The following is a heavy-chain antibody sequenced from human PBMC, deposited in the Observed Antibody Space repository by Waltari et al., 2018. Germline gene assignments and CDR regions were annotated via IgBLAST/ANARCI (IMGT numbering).Heavy chain of an antibody. V-gene: IGHV3-7*01. D-gene: IGHD3-22*01. CDR2: RKQDGSEK. J-gene: IGHJ4*02. CDR3: ATRPHKSARDVYYGVFDY. CDR1: GFTFSNYW. Sequence: EVHLVESGGGLVQPGGSLRLSCVGSGFTFSNYWMTWVRQVPGKGLEWVANRKQDGSEKYYVDSVKGRFTISRDNAKNSLYLQMNSLRAEDTAVYYCATRPHKSARDVYYGVFDYWGRGTLVTVSS.